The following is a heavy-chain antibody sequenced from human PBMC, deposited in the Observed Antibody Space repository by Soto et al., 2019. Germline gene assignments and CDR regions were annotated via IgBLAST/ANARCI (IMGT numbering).Heavy chain of an antibody. CDR2: IYHSGST. CDR3: AGHYSTSLGY. J-gene: IGHJ4*02. Sequence: QLQLQESGSGLVKPSQTLSLTCAVSGGSISSGGYCWSWIRQPPGKGLEWIGYIYHSGSTYYNPSLKSRVTISVDRYKHQFSLKLSSVTAADTAVYYCAGHYSTSLGYWGQGTLVTVSS. CDR1: GGSISSGGYC. V-gene: IGHV4-30-2*01. D-gene: IGHD6-13*01.